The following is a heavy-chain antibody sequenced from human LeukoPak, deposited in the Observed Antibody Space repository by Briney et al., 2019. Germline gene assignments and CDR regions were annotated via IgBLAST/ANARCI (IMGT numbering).Heavy chain of an antibody. Sequence: GGSLRLSCAASGFTFSSYSVNWVRQAPGKGLEWVSSISSSSSYIYYADSVKGRFTISRDNAKNSLYLQMNSLRAEDTAVYYCARVRIYQLLTFDYWGQGTLVTVSS. CDR2: ISSSSSYI. CDR1: GFTFSSYS. V-gene: IGHV3-21*01. J-gene: IGHJ4*02. CDR3: ARVRIYQLLTFDY. D-gene: IGHD2-2*01.